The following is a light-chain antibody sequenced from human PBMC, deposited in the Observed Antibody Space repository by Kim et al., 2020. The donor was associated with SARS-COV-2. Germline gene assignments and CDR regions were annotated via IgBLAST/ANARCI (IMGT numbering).Light chain of an antibody. Sequence: QSALTQPASVSGSPGQSITISFTVTSSDVVSYNLVSWYQQHPGKAPKLMIYEVSKRPSGVSNRFSGSKSGNTASLTISGLQAEDEADYYCCSYAGSSTWVFGGGTQLTVL. J-gene: IGLJ3*02. V-gene: IGLV2-23*02. CDR2: EVS. CDR1: SSDVVSYNL. CDR3: CSYAGSSTWV.